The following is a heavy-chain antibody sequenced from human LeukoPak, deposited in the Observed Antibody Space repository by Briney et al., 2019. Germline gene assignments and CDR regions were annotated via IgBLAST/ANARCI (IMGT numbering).Heavy chain of an antibody. D-gene: IGHD3-3*01. CDR2: INLYTGGT. CDR3: ARGRGMGFLEWLLLDS. V-gene: IGHV1-2*02. CDR1: GYTFTGYY. J-gene: IGHJ4*02. Sequence: ASVKVSCKASGYTFTGYYMHWVRQAPGHGLEWMGWINLYTGGTDYAHKFQGRVTMTSDTSISTAYMELSRLRSDDTAIFYCARGRGMGFLEWLLLDSWGQGTLVTVSS.